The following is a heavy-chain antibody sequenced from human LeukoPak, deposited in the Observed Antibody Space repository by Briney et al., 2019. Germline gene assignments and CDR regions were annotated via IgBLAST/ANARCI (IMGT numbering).Heavy chain of an antibody. CDR3: AREGHYDILTGYSPVEYYFYYMDV. J-gene: IGHJ6*03. Sequence: GGSLRLSCAASGFTFSSYAMNWVRQGPGKGLEWVSTITGSGASTYYADSVKGRFTFSRDNSKSTLYLQMNSLRAEDTALYYCAREGHYDILTGYSPVEYYFYYMDVWGKGTTVTVSS. D-gene: IGHD3-9*01. CDR1: GFTFSSYA. CDR2: ITGSGAST. V-gene: IGHV3-23*01.